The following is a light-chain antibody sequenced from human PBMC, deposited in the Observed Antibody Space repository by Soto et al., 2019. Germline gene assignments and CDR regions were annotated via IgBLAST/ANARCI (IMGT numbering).Light chain of an antibody. CDR3: SSYTSSSTFVYV. V-gene: IGLV2-18*02. CDR1: SSDVGSYNR. J-gene: IGLJ1*01. Sequence: QSVLTQPPSMSGSPGQSVTISCTGTSSDVGSYNRVSWYQQPPGTAPKLMIYEVSNRPSGVPDRFSGSKSGNTASLTISGLQAEDEADYYCSSYTSSSTFVYVFGTGTKLTVL. CDR2: EVS.